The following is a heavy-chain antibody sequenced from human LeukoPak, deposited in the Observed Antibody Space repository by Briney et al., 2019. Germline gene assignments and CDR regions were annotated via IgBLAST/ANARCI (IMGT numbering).Heavy chain of an antibody. J-gene: IGHJ4*02. D-gene: IGHD3-10*01. CDR1: GFIFRNHA. Sequence: GGSLRLSCAASGFIFRNHAMNWVRQAPGQGLEWVSGVSASGGSTFNTDSVRGRFSISRDNSKNTLYLEMNSLRPEDTALYYCAKSLGNQGVIDYWGQGTLVTVSS. CDR2: VSASGGST. CDR3: AKSLGNQGVIDY. V-gene: IGHV3-23*01.